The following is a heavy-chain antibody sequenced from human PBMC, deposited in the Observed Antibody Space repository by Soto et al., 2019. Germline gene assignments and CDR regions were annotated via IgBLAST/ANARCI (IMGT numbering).Heavy chain of an antibody. CDR3: AKDQMATIDDAFDI. Sequence: PGGSLRLSCAASGFTFSSYGMHWVRQAPGKGLEWVAVISYDGSNKYYADPVKGRFTISRDNSKNTLYLQMNSLRAEDTAVYYCAKDQMATIDDAFDIWGQGTMVTVSS. CDR1: GFTFSSYG. CDR2: ISYDGSNK. D-gene: IGHD5-12*01. J-gene: IGHJ3*02. V-gene: IGHV3-30*18.